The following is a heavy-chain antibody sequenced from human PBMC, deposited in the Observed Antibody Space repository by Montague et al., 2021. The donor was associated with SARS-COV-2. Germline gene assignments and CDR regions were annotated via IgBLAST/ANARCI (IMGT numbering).Heavy chain of an antibody. J-gene: IGHJ6*02. V-gene: IGHV5-51*01. CDR3: ARHNVEALYSSGWYDYYYYGMDV. CDR2: IYPGDSDT. Sequence: QSGAEVKKPGESLKISCKGSGHNFTSYWIVWVRRMPGKGLEWMGTIYPGDSDTRYSPSFQGQVTISADKSISTAYLQWSSLKASDTAMYYCARHNVEALYSSGWYDYYYYGMDVWGQGTTVTVSS. D-gene: IGHD6-19*01. CDR1: GHNFTSYW.